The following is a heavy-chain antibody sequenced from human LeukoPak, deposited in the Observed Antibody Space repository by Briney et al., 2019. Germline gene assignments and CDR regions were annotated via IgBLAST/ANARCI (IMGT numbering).Heavy chain of an antibody. CDR2: MNPNSGNT. Sequence: ASVKVSCKASGYTFTSYDINWVRQATGQGLEWMGWMNPNSGNTGYAQKFRGRVTMTRNTSISTAYMELSSLRSEDTAVYYCARFGVVVPAASYGMDVWGQGTTVTVSS. V-gene: IGHV1-8*01. CDR1: GYTFTSYD. D-gene: IGHD2-2*01. CDR3: ARFGVVVPAASYGMDV. J-gene: IGHJ6*02.